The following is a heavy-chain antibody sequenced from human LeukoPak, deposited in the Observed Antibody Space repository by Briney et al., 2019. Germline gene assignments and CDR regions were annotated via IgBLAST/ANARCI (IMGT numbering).Heavy chain of an antibody. V-gene: IGHV4-39*01. CDR2: IYYSGST. J-gene: IGHJ4*02. D-gene: IGHD5-18*01. Sequence: ETLSLTCTVSGGSISSSSYYWGWIRQPPGKGLEWLGSIYYSGSTYYNPSLKSRVTISVYTSKNQFSLKLSSVTAADTAVYYCARRRPPAMVDYWGQGTLVTVSS. CDR3: ARRRPPAMVDY. CDR1: GGSISSSSYY.